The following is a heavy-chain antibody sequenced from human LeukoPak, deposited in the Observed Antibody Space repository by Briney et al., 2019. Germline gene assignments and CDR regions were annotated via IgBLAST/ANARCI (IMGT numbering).Heavy chain of an antibody. J-gene: IGHJ6*03. CDR3: AKDTSAWWYHRAYMNV. D-gene: IGHD2-15*01. V-gene: IGHV3-23*01. CDR1: GFTFSDYA. Sequence: PGGSLRLSCAASGFTFSDYAMRGVRQAPGGGLEWGSAIIGRGDETFHAHSVKGRFTTSRDNSKNTLSLQMSSLRVEDSAVYFCAKDTSAWWYHRAYMNVWGTGTTVTVSS. CDR2: IIGRGDET.